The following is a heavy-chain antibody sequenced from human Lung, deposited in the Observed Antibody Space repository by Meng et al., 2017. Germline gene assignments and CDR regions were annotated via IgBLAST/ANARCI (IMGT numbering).Heavy chain of an antibody. J-gene: IGHJ1*01. D-gene: IGHD1-1*01. CDR3: TNDRLNH. CDR2: INRDGTKP. CDR1: GFTFTDHW. V-gene: IGHV3-74*01. Sequence: EGQLAESWGVLVPPGGSLGLSCATSGFTFTDHWMHWVRQGPCKGLVWVSRINRDGTKPTYADSVKGRFTISRDNAKNTLYLQMNNLRAEDTAFYYCTNDRLNHWGQGALVTVSS.